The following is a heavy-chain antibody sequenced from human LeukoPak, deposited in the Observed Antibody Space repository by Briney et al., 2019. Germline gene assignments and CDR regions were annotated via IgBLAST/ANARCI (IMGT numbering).Heavy chain of an antibody. CDR3: AKEILHYDFWSGSMQNDY. J-gene: IGHJ4*02. V-gene: IGHV3-23*01. CDR1: GFTFSSYW. CDR2: ISGSGGST. Sequence: PGGSLRLSCAASGFTFSSYWMHWVRQAPGEGLEWVSAISGSGGSTYYADSVKGRFTISRDNSKNTLYLRMNSLRAEDTAVYYCAKEILHYDFWSGSMQNDYWGQGTLVTASS. D-gene: IGHD3-3*01.